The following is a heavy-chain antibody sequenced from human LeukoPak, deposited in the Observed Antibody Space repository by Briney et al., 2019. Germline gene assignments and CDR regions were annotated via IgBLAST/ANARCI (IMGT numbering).Heavy chain of an antibody. J-gene: IGHJ4*02. CDR1: GGSIGSSSYY. CDR3: ARTPYDFWSGYWRTQFDY. V-gene: IGHV4-39*01. D-gene: IGHD3-3*01. Sequence: PSETLSLTXTVSGGSIGSSSYYWGWIGQPPGKGLQWIGSIYYSGSTYYNPSLKSRVTISVDTSKNQFSLKLSSVTAADTAVYYCARTPYDFWSGYWRTQFDYWGQGTLVTVSS. CDR2: IYYSGST.